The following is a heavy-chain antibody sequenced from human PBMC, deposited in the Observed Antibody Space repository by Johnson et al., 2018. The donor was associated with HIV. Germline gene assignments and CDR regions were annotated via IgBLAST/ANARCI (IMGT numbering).Heavy chain of an antibody. CDR3: AKGGSDYSDSRGYSENDAFDI. Sequence: QVQLVESGGGVVQPGRSLRLSCAASGFTFSSSWMHWVCQAPEKGLEWVSVIYSDGSSTNYADSVKGRFTISRDNSKNTLYLQMNSLRAEDTAVYYCAKGGSDYSDSRGYSENDAFDIWGQVTMVTVSS. D-gene: IGHD3-22*01. CDR2: IYSDGSST. CDR1: GFTFSSSW. J-gene: IGHJ3*02. V-gene: IGHV3-NL1*01.